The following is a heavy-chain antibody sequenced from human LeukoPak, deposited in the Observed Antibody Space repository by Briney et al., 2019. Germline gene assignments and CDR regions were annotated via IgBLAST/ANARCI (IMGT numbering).Heavy chain of an antibody. CDR3: GTGQNGVGANWFDP. CDR1: GFTFSTYS. D-gene: IGHD1-26*01. CDR2: ISSSSSYK. J-gene: IGHJ5*02. V-gene: IGHV3-21*01. Sequence: NTGGSLRLSCAASGFTFSTYSMNWVRQAPGKGLEWVSSISSSSSYKYYADSVKGRFTISRDNAKNSLYLQMNSLGADDTAVYYCGTGQNGVGANWFDPWGQGTLVTVSS.